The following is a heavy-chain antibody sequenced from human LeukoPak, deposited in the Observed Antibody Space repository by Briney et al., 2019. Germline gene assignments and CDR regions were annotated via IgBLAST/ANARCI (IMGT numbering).Heavy chain of an antibody. CDR3: ARDKYYDTSASYYFDY. J-gene: IGHJ4*02. CDR2: TYYRSKWYN. Sequence: SQTLSLTCAISGDSVSSNSAAWNWIGQSPSIGLEWLGRTYYRSKWYNDYAVSVRSRITIKPDTSKSQFSLQLNSVTPEDTAMYYCARDKYYDTSASYYFDYWGQGTPVTVSS. CDR1: GDSVSSNSAA. V-gene: IGHV6-1*01. D-gene: IGHD3-22*01.